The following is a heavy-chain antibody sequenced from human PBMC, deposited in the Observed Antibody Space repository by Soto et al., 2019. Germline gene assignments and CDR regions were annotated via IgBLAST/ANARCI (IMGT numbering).Heavy chain of an antibody. CDR2: IWYDGSNK. V-gene: IGHV3-33*01. Sequence: QVQLVESGGGVVQPGRSLRLSCAASGFTFSSYGMHWVRQAPGKGLEWVAVIWYDGSNKYYADSVKGRFTISRDNSKNPLYLQKNRLRGEDKGLDYFAREEGPKFYFDLWGQGTLVTVSS. CDR3: AREEGPKFYFDL. CDR1: GFTFSSYG. J-gene: IGHJ4*02.